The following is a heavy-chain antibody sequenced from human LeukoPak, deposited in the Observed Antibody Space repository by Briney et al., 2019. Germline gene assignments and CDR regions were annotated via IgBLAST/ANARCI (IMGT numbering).Heavy chain of an antibody. CDR1: GFIFNNYW. D-gene: IGHD6-19*01. CDR2: INGDGSST. CDR3: TRQWHTPSDY. V-gene: IGHV3-74*01. Sequence: PGGSLRLSCAASGFIFNNYWMHWVRQTPGEGPLWLSRINGDGSSTSYAYSVQGRFIISRDNAKNTLYLQMNSLSAEDTAVYYCTRQWHTPSDYWGQGTLVTVSS. J-gene: IGHJ4*02.